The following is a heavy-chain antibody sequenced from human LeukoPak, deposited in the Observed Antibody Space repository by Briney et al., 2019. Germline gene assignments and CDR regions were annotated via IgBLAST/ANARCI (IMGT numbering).Heavy chain of an antibody. J-gene: IGHJ5*02. V-gene: IGHV4-34*01. CDR1: GGSFSGYY. CDR2: INHSGST. D-gene: IGHD3-22*01. CDR3: ARPLPRYYDSSGYYSLWFDP. Sequence: SETLSLTCAVYGGSFSGYYWSWIRQPPGKGLEWIGEINHSGSTNYNPSLKSRVTISVDTSKNQFSLKLSSVTAADTAVYYCARPLPRYYDSSGYYSLWFDPWGQGTLVTVSS.